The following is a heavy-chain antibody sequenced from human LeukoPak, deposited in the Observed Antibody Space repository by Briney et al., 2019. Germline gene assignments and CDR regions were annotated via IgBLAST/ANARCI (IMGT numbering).Heavy chain of an antibody. V-gene: IGHV1-8*03. CDR3: ASGGITMIRNAFDI. CDR1: GYTFTSYD. CDR2: MNPNSGNT. D-gene: IGHD3-22*01. J-gene: IGHJ3*02. Sequence: ASVKVSCKASGYTFTSYDINWVRQARGQGLEWMGWMNPNSGNTGYAQKLQGRVSITRNTSISTGYMELSSLRSEDTAVYYSASGGITMIRNAFDICGQGTMVTVSS.